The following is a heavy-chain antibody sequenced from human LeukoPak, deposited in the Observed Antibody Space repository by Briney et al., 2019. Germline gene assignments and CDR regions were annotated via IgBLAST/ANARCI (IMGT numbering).Heavy chain of an antibody. J-gene: IGHJ4*02. CDR3: ALATIPRACAGTAFFPCDS. V-gene: IGHV3-23*01. Sequence: GGSLRLSCAVSLLCFSLYTTNSVSQAPGKGLEWVSGLSGTGTRTHYADSVKGRFTISRDNSKNTLYLQMNSLRAGDTGKYYSALATIPRACAGTAFFPCDSWGPGTLVTVSS. D-gene: IGHD1-26*01. CDR2: LSGTGTRT. CDR1: LLCFSLYT.